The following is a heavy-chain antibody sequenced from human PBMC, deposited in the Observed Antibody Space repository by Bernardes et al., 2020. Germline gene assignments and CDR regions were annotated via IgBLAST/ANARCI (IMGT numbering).Heavy chain of an antibody. J-gene: IGHJ4*02. V-gene: IGHV3-23*01. CDR1: GFTFSSYA. CDR2: ISGSGGSK. D-gene: IGHD5-12*01. Sequence: AEPLFLSCAASGFTFSSYAMSWVRQAPGKGLEWVSAISGSGGSKYYADSVKGRFTISRDNSKNTLYLQMNSLRAEDTAVYYCAKDGAYGGYYFDYWGQGTLVTGSS. CDR3: AKDGAYGGYYFDY.